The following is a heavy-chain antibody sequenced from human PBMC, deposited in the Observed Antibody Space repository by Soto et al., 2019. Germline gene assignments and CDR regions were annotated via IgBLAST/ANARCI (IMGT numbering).Heavy chain of an antibody. Sequence: PVGSLRLSCAASGFTFSSYSMNWVRQAPGKGLEWVSSISSSSSYIYYADSVKGRFTISRDNAKNSLYLQMNSLRAEDTAVYYCARDRVGGSYYYYYYGMDVWGQGTTVTVSS. J-gene: IGHJ6*02. D-gene: IGHD3-10*01. V-gene: IGHV3-21*01. CDR2: ISSSSSYI. CDR3: ARDRVGGSYYYYYYGMDV. CDR1: GFTFSSYS.